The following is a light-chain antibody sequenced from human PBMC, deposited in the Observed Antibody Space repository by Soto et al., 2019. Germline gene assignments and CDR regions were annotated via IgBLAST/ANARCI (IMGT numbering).Light chain of an antibody. Sequence: EIVLTQSPSTLSLSPGERATLSCRASQSVSSNSLAWYQQKPGQAPRLLIYAASSRATGIPDRFSGSGSGTDFTLTISRLEPENFAVYYCKQYGSSPKTFGQRTKVEVK. CDR3: KQYGSSPKT. V-gene: IGKV3-20*01. J-gene: IGKJ1*01. CDR2: AAS. CDR1: QSVSSNS.